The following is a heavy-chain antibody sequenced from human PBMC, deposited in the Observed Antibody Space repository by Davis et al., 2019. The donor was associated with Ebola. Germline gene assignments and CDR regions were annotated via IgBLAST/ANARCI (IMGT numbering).Heavy chain of an antibody. J-gene: IGHJ5*02. CDR2: INPNSGGT. CDR3: ARETQGYCSSTSCSS. CDR1: GYTFTGYY. D-gene: IGHD2-2*01. V-gene: IGHV1-2*02. Sequence: ASVKVSCKASGYTFTGYYMHWVRQAPGQGLEWMGWINPNSGGTNYAQKFQGRVTMTRDTSISTAYMELSRLRSEDTAVYYCARETQGYCSSTSCSSWGQGTLVTVSS.